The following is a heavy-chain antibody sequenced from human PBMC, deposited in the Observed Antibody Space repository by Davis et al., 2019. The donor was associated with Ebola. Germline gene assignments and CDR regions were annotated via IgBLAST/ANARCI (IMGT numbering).Heavy chain of an antibody. D-gene: IGHD3-16*01. CDR1: GFTFGDYA. V-gene: IGHV3-49*03. CDR2: IRSKAYGGTT. CDR3: TASLGGARYYFDY. J-gene: IGHJ4*02. Sequence: GESLKISCTASGFTFGDYAMSWFRQAPGKGLEWVGFIRSKAYGGTTEYAASAKGRFTISRDDSKSIAYLQMNSLKTEDTAVYYCTASLGGARYYFDYWGQGTLVTVSS.